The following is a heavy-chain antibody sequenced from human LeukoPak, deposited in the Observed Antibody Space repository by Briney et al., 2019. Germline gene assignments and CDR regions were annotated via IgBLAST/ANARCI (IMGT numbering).Heavy chain of an antibody. CDR3: ALTFSENAYDI. V-gene: IGHV1-69*05. Sequence: SVKVSCKASGGTFSSYAISWVRQAPGQGLEWMGRVIPIFGTANYAQKFQGRVTITTDESTSTAYMELSSLRSEDTAVYYCALTFSENAYDIWGQGTMISVSS. CDR2: VIPIFGTA. CDR1: GGTFSSYA. J-gene: IGHJ3*02. D-gene: IGHD1-26*01.